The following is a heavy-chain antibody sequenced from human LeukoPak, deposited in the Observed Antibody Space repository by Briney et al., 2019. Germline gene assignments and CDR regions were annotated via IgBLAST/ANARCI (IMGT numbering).Heavy chain of an antibody. V-gene: IGHV4-34*01. Sequence: PSETLSLTCAVYGGSFSVYYWTWIRQPQGKGLEWIGEINHSGSTTYKPSLKSRVTISVDTSKNHFSLRLTSVTAADTAVYYCARGPCSTSCHRSWYFDYWGQGTLVTVSS. CDR1: GGSFSVYY. CDR2: INHSGST. D-gene: IGHD2-2*01. J-gene: IGHJ4*02. CDR3: ARGPCSTSCHRSWYFDY.